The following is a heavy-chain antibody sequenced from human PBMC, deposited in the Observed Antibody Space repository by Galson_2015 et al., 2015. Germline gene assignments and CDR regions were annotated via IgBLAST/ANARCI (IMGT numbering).Heavy chain of an antibody. CDR3: ARDGGALGYYYDSSGSYWYFDL. CDR2: ISSSSSTI. D-gene: IGHD3-22*01. J-gene: IGHJ2*01. CDR1: GFTFSSYS. V-gene: IGHV3-48*02. Sequence: SLRLSCAASGFTFSSYSMNWVRQAPGKGLEWVSYISSSSSTIYYADSVKGRFTISRDNAKNSLYLQMNSLRDEDTAVYYCARDGGALGYYYDSSGSYWYFDLWGRGTLVTVSS.